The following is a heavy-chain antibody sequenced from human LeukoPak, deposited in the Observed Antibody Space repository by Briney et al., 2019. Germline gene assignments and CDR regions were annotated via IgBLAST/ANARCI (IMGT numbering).Heavy chain of an antibody. V-gene: IGHV4-59*01. Sequence: SETLSLTCTVSGGSISNYYLTWIRQPPGKGLEWIGYIYYTGSTNYNPSLKSRVTISVDTPKNQFSLKLTSVITADTAVYYCAREISMTVGGGAFDIWGQGTMVTVSS. CDR2: IYYTGST. CDR1: GGSISNYY. CDR3: AREISMTVGGGAFDI. D-gene: IGHD3-22*01. J-gene: IGHJ3*02.